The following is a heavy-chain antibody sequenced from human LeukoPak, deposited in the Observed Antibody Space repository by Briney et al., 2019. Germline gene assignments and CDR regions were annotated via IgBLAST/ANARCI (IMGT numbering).Heavy chain of an antibody. CDR1: GFTFSSYG. Sequence: GSLRLSCAASGFTFSSYGMHWVRPAPGKGLEWVAVIWYDGSNKYYADSVKGRFTISRDNSKNTLYLQMNSLRAEDTAVYYCARGPGDSSSWYGIYYYYMDVWGKGTTVTVSS. D-gene: IGHD6-13*01. CDR3: ARGPGDSSSWYGIYYYYMDV. V-gene: IGHV3-33*01. J-gene: IGHJ6*03. CDR2: IWYDGSNK.